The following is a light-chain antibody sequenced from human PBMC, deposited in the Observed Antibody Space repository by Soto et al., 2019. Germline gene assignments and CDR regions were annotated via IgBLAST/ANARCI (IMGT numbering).Light chain of an antibody. Sequence: EIVMTQSPATLSVSPGERATLSCRASQSVSSNLAWYQQKPGQAPRLLIYGASTRATGIPARFSGSASGTKFTLTISSLQYEDFAVYYCQQYNNWPPWTFGQGTKVEIK. J-gene: IGKJ1*01. CDR2: GAS. CDR1: QSVSSN. CDR3: QQYNNWPPWT. V-gene: IGKV3-15*01.